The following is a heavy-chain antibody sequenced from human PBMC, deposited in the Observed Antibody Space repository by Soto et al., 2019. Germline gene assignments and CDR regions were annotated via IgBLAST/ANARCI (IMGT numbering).Heavy chain of an antibody. Sequence: QVQLVQSGAEVKKPGASVKVSCKASGYTFTSYAMHWVRQAPGQRLEWMGWINAGNGNTNYSQKFQGRVTITRDTSASTAYMELSSLRSEDTAVYYCARGPYYYYYMDVWGKGTTVTVSS. CDR1: GYTFTSYA. CDR3: ARGPYYYYYMDV. CDR2: INAGNGNT. J-gene: IGHJ6*03. V-gene: IGHV1-3*01.